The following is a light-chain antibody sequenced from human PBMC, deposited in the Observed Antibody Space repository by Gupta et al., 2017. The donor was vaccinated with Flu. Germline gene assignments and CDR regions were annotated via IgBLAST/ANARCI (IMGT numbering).Light chain of an antibody. J-gene: IGKJ3*01. CDR3: QQYDSSPFT. V-gene: IGKV3-20*01. CDR1: QSVNSDY. CDR2: GAS. Sequence: EIVLTQSPGTLPLSPGERATLSCRASQSVNSDYLAWYQQKPGQAPRLLIYGASSRATGIPDRFSGSGSGTDFTLTISRLEPEDFAVYYCQQYDSSPFTFGPGTKVDIK.